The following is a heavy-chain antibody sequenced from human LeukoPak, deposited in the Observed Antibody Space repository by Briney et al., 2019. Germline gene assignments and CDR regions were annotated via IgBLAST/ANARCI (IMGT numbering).Heavy chain of an antibody. CDR2: ISSSGSTI. CDR1: GFTFSSYE. D-gene: IGHD3-10*02. Sequence: GGSLKLSCEASGFTFSSYEMNWVRQAPGKGLEWVSYISSSGSTIYYADSVKGRFTISRDNAKNSLYLQMNSLRAEDTAVYYCAELGITMIGGVWGKGTTVTISS. J-gene: IGHJ6*04. V-gene: IGHV3-48*03. CDR3: AELGITMIGGV.